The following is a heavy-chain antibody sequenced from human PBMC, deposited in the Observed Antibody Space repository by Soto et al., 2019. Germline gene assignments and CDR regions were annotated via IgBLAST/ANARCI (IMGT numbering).Heavy chain of an antibody. CDR1: GFTFSDYY. CDR3: ARSDCWSGVGYGRDV. Sequence: QVQLVESGGGLVKPGGSLRLSCAASGFTFSDYYMSWIRQAPGKGLEWVAYISSSAGTIYSAYSVKGRFTISRDNAKNSLYLKTICLRADDTDVDYCARSDCWSGVGYGRDVWGQGTKVTVSS. J-gene: IGHJ6*02. D-gene: IGHD3-3*01. V-gene: IGHV3-11*01. CDR2: ISSSAGTI.